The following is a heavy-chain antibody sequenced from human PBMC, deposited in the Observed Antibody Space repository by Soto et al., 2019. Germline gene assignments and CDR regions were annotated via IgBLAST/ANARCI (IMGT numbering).Heavy chain of an antibody. Sequence: PGGSLRLSCAASGFTFSSYAMSWVRQAPGKGLEWVSAISGSGGSTYYADSVKGRFTISRDNSKNTLYLQMNSLRAEDTAVYYCAKGRYDFWSGYPYFDYWGQGTLVTVSS. CDR2: ISGSGGST. J-gene: IGHJ4*02. D-gene: IGHD3-3*01. CDR1: GFTFSSYA. CDR3: AKGRYDFWSGYPYFDY. V-gene: IGHV3-23*01.